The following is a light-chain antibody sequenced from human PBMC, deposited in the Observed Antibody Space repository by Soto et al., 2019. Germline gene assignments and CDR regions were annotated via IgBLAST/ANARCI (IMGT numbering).Light chain of an antibody. V-gene: IGKV1D-12*01. Sequence: DIQMTQSPSSVSASVGDRVTITCRGSQAISTWLAWYQQKPGKAPKLLIYAASNLQTGVPSRFSGSGSGTDFTLTISSLQPEDFATYYCQQANSFPRTFGQGTKVEIK. CDR1: QAISTW. J-gene: IGKJ1*01. CDR2: AAS. CDR3: QQANSFPRT.